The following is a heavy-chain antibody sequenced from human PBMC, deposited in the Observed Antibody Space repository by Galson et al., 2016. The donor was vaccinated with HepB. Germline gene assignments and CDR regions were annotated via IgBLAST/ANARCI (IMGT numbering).Heavy chain of an antibody. J-gene: IGHJ4*02. CDR2: ISGYNGDT. V-gene: IGHV1-18*01. Sequence: SVKVSCKASGYTFSSYGISWVRQAPGQGLEWMGWISGYNGDTNYAQKFQGRVTVTIDRSTTLAYMELRGLTSDDTAMYYCARVTPRAVAGGWDYWGPGTLVIVSS. CDR3: ARVTPRAVAGGWDY. CDR1: GYTFSSYG. D-gene: IGHD6-19*01.